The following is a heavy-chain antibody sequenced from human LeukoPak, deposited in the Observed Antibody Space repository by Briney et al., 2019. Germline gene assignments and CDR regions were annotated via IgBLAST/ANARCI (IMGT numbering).Heavy chain of an antibody. Sequence: SETLSLTCAVYGGSFSGYYWSWIRQPPGKGLEWIGYIYYSGSTNYNPSLKSRVTISVDTSKNQFSLKLSSVTAADTAVYYCARDRLYCSSTSCSGDWFDPWGQGTLVTVSS. CDR3: ARDRLYCSSTSCSGDWFDP. V-gene: IGHV4-59*01. CDR1: GGSFSGYY. CDR2: IYYSGST. D-gene: IGHD2-2*01. J-gene: IGHJ5*02.